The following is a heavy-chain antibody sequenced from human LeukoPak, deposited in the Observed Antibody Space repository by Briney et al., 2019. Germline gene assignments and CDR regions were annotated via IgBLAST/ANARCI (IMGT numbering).Heavy chain of an antibody. V-gene: IGHV3-23*01. D-gene: IGHD2-2*01. CDR2: LSGSGGST. CDR3: AKAADDIVVVPAALFDY. Sequence: GGSLRLSCAASGFTFSNYGMSWVRQAPGKGLEWVSALSGSGGSTYYADSVKGRFTISRDNSKNTLYLQMNSLRAEDTAVYYCAKAADDIVVVPAALFDYWGQGTLVTVSS. J-gene: IGHJ4*02. CDR1: GFTFSNYG.